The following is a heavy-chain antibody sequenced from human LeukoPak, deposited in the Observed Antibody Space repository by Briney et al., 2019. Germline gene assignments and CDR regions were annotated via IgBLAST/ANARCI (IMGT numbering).Heavy chain of an antibody. J-gene: IGHJ4*02. V-gene: IGHV3-21*01. CDR3: VRARIAARQGGFDY. D-gene: IGHD6-6*01. CDR2: ISSSSSYI. CDR1: GFTFSSYN. Sequence: GGSLRLSCAASGFTFSSYNMNWVRQAPGKGLEWVSSISSSSSYIYYADSVKGRFTISRDNAKNSLYLQMNSLRAEDTAVYYCVRARIAARQGGFDYWGQGTLVTVSS.